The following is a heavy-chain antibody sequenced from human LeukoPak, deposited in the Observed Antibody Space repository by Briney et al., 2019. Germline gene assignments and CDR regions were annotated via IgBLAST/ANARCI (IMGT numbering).Heavy chain of an antibody. CDR3: ARSGYSYDSAVYWNFDL. V-gene: IGHV4-4*07. J-gene: IGHJ2*01. CDR1: GGSIGTYY. Sequence: TTSETLSLTCSVSGGSIGTYYWSWIRQPAGEGLEWIGRIYTGGSTNYNPSLKSRVTMSVGMSKNRLSLRLTSVTAADTAVYYCARSGYSYDSAVYWNFDLWGRGTLVTVSS. D-gene: IGHD5-18*01. CDR2: IYTGGST.